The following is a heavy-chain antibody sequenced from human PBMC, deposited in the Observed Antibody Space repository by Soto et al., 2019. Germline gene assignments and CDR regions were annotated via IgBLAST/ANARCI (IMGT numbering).Heavy chain of an antibody. V-gene: IGHV4-59*01. CDR3: ARGIRGSGYVVYYYYGMDV. CDR2: MYYSGTT. D-gene: IGHD5-12*01. J-gene: IGHJ6*02. Sequence: SETLSLPCAVSGGSISSYYWSWIRQPPGKGRECIGYMYYSGTTNYAPALKSRVTISVDTSKNQFSLKLSSVTAADTAVYYCARGIRGSGYVVYYYYGMDVWGQGTTVTVSS. CDR1: GGSISSYY.